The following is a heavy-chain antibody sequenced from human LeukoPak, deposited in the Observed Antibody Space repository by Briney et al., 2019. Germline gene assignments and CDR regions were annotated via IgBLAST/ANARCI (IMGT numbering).Heavy chain of an antibody. CDR1: GGSISSYY. V-gene: IGHV4-4*07. Sequence: PSETLSLTCTVSGGSISSYYWSWIRQPAGKGLEWIGRIYTSGSTNYNPSLKSRATISVDKSKNQFSLKLSSVTAADTAVYYCARDPVTGNWFDPWGQGTLVTVSS. J-gene: IGHJ5*02. CDR2: IYTSGST. CDR3: ARDPVTGNWFDP. D-gene: IGHD3-10*01.